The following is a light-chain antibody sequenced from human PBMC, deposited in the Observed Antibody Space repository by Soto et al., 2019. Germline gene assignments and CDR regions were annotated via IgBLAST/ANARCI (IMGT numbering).Light chain of an antibody. J-gene: IGLJ2*01. Sequence: QSALTQPASVSGSPGQSITISCTGTSSDVGDYNYVSWYQQHPGKAPKLVIYDVSYRPSGFSNRFSGSKSGNTASLTISGLQAEDEADYYCSSYSSRSTAVFGGGTKVTVL. CDR2: DVS. CDR1: SSDVGDYNY. CDR3: SSYSSRSTAV. V-gene: IGLV2-14*01.